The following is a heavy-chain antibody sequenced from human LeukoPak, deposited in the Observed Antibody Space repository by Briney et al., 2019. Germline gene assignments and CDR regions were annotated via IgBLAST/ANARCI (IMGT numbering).Heavy chain of an antibody. D-gene: IGHD3-10*01. V-gene: IGHV3-23*01. CDR2: ISDGGGSR. CDR3: AKRGVVIRAVIIVGFHKEAYYFDY. J-gene: IGHJ4*02. Sequence: GGSLRLSCAVSGITLSNYGMSWVRQAPGKGLEWVAGISDGGGSRDYADSVKGRFTISRDNPKNALYLQMNSLRAEDTAVYFCAKRGVVIRAVIIVGFHKEAYYFDYWGQGALVTVSS. CDR1: GITLSNYG.